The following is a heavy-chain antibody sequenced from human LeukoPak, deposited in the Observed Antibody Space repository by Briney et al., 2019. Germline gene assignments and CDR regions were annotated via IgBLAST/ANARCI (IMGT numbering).Heavy chain of an antibody. CDR1: GGTFSSYA. Sequence: SVKVSCKASGGTFSSYAISWVRQAPGQGLGWMGGIIPIFGTANYAQKFQGRVTITADESTSTAYMELSSLRSEDTAVYYCARGTDYGEYYFDYWGQGTLVTVSS. CDR3: ARGTDYGEYYFDY. CDR2: IIPIFGTA. J-gene: IGHJ4*02. D-gene: IGHD4-17*01. V-gene: IGHV1-69*13.